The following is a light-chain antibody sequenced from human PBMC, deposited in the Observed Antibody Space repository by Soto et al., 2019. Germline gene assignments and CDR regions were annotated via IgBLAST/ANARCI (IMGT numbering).Light chain of an antibody. CDR1: SSDVGSYNL. CDR3: CSYAGGSTLV. J-gene: IGLJ2*01. CDR2: EGD. Sequence: QSVLTQPASVSGSPGQSITISCTGTSSDVGSYNLVSWYQQHPGKAPKLVIYEGDKWPSGVSNRFSGSKSGNTASLTISGLQAEDEADYYCCSYAGGSTLVFGGGTKLTV. V-gene: IGLV2-23*01.